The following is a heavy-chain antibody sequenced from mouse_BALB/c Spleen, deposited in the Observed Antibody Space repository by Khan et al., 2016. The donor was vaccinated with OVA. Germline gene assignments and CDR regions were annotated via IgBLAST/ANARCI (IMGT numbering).Heavy chain of an antibody. CDR1: GYTFTSYT. Sequence: VQLQESGAELARPGASVKMSCKASGYTFTSYTIHWIKLRPGKGLEWIGFIIPSNGYTNYNKKFKDKATLTHTKSTTTVYMPLSSQTSDDSAVYNCVSDGAYHRNDGWFAYWGQGTLVTVSA. CDR2: IIPSNGYT. V-gene: IGHV1-4*01. J-gene: IGHJ3*01. CDR3: VSDGAYHRNDGWFAY. D-gene: IGHD2-14*01.